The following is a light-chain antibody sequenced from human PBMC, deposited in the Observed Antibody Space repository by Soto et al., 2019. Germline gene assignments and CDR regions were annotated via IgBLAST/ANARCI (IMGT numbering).Light chain of an antibody. CDR1: SSDIGAYDY. CDR2: EVS. CDR3: SSFTTSSTYV. V-gene: IGLV2-14*01. Sequence: QSALTQPASLSGSPGQSITISCTGTSSDIGAYDYVSWFQQHPGKAPKLMISEVSGRPSGVSGVSDRFSGSKSGNTASLTISGLQAEDEAEYYCSSFTTSSTYVFGTGTKVTVL. J-gene: IGLJ1*01.